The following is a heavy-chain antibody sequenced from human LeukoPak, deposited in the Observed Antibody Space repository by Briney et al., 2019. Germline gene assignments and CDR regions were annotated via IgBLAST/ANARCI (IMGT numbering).Heavy chain of an antibody. CDR1: GGSITSSSNF. Sequence: SETLSLTCTVSGGSITSSSNFWGWIRQPPGKGLEWIGTMFYTGSTYYNPSLKSRVTISVDTSKNQFSPKLSSVTAADTAVYFCARPSKYWGQGTLVIVSS. CDR3: ARPSKY. J-gene: IGHJ4*02. V-gene: IGHV4-39*01. CDR2: MFYTGST.